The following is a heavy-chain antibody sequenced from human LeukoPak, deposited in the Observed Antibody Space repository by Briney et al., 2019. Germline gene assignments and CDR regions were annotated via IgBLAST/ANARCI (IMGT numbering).Heavy chain of an antibody. CDR2: IYYSGST. V-gene: IGHV4-59*01. D-gene: IGHD1-26*01. CDR1: GGPISSYY. Sequence: PSETLSLTCTVSGGPISSYYWSWIRQPPGKGLEWIGYIYYSGSTNYNPSLKSRVTISVDTSKNQFSLKLSSVTAADTAVYYCARIRGATRNFDYWGQGTLVTVSS. J-gene: IGHJ4*02. CDR3: ARIRGATRNFDY.